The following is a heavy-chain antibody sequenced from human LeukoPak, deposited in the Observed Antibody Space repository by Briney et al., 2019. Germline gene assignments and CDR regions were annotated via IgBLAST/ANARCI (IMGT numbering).Heavy chain of an antibody. V-gene: IGHV3-33*06. D-gene: IGHD6-13*01. CDR1: GFTFSTYG. CDR3: AKDRQQLVYYMDV. J-gene: IGHJ6*03. Sequence: PGGSLRLSCVASGFTFSTYGMHWVRQAPGKGLEWVAVIWHDGSNEHYADSVRGRFTISRDNPKNTLYLQINSLRAEDTAVYYCAKDRQQLVYYMDVWGKGTTVTVSS. CDR2: IWHDGSNE.